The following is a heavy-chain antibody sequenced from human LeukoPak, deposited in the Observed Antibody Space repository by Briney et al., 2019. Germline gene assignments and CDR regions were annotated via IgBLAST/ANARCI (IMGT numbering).Heavy chain of an antibody. Sequence: ASVKVSCKASGYTFTGYYMHWVRQAPGQGLEWMGWINPNSGGTNYAQKFQGRVTMTRDTSISTAYMELSRLRSDDTAVYYCARGGPLRYFDWLLSSKRGYFDYWGQGTLVTVSS. CDR2: INPNSGGT. CDR3: ARGGPLRYFDWLLSSKRGYFDY. CDR1: GYTFTGYY. D-gene: IGHD3-9*01. J-gene: IGHJ4*02. V-gene: IGHV1-2*02.